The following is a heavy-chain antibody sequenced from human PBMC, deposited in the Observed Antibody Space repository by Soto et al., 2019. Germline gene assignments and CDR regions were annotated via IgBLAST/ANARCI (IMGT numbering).Heavy chain of an antibody. V-gene: IGHV3-7*01. CDR3: ARDTGGGFVF. Sequence: EVQPVESGGGLGQPGGSLRLSCAASGFSFRSYWMTWVRQAPGKGLEWVANINRDGSDKYYVDSVKGRFTISRDNAKNSLYLQMNSLRAEEKAVYYCARDTGGGFVFWGQGTTVTVS. D-gene: IGHD2-15*01. CDR1: GFSFRSYW. CDR2: INRDGSDK. J-gene: IGHJ6*02.